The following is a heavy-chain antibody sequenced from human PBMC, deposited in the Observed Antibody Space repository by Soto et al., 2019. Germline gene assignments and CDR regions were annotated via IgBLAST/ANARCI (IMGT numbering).Heavy chain of an antibody. J-gene: IGHJ5*02. CDR3: ARTPFRYCSGGSCRPPFRDWFDP. V-gene: IGHV5-51*01. Sequence: GESLKISCKGSGYSFTSYWIGWVRQMPGKGLEWMGIIYPGDSDTRYSPSFQGQVTISADKSISTAYLQWSSLKASDTAMYYCARTPFRYCSGGSCRPPFRDWFDPWGQGTLVTVSS. CDR2: IYPGDSDT. D-gene: IGHD2-15*01. CDR1: GYSFTSYW.